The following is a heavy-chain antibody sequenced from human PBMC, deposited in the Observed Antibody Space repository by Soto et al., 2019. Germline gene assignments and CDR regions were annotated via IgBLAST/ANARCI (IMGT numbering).Heavy chain of an antibody. Sequence: GASVKVSCKASGGTLSNYVINWVRQAPGQGLEWMGGIIPLSSTTKYAQKFQGRVTITADESTNTAYMDLRSLRSEDRAVYYCATDGFGGNCFAKWGQGTLVTVSS. CDR3: ATDGFGGNCFAK. J-gene: IGHJ4*02. CDR1: GGTLSNYV. CDR2: IIPLSSTT. D-gene: IGHD2-15*01. V-gene: IGHV1-69*13.